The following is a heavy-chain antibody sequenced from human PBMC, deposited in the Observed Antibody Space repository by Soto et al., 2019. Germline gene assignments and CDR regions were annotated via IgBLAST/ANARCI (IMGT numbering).Heavy chain of an antibody. CDR2: IYYSGST. Sequence: TSETLSLTCTVSGGSISSSSYYWGWIRQPPGKGLEWIGSIYYSGSTYYNPSLKSRVTISVDTSKNQFSLKLSSVTAADTAVYYCAGWRAVARYGMDVWGQGTTVTVSS. CDR1: GGSISSSSYY. D-gene: IGHD6-19*01. V-gene: IGHV4-39*01. CDR3: AGWRAVARYGMDV. J-gene: IGHJ6*02.